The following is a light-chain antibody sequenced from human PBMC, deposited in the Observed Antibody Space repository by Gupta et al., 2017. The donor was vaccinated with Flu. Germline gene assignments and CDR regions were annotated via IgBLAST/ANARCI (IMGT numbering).Light chain of an antibody. CDR3: QQDNNLRT. Sequence: SPATLSVSPGERATHSCRASQSVSSDLEWYQQKPGQAPRLIIYGSSNRASGSPDRFSGSGSGKEFTLTSRRRQSEDFAVYYGQQDNNLRTFGQGTKVEIK. V-gene: IGKV3-15*01. J-gene: IGKJ1*01. CDR1: QSVSSD. CDR2: GSS.